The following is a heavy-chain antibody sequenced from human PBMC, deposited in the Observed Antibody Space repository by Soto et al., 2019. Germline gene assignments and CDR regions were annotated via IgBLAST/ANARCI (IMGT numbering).Heavy chain of an antibody. CDR1: GVTFSGYA. D-gene: IGHD2-2*01. CDR2: ISHDGETK. J-gene: IGHJ1*01. CDR3: ARDAGHQGYFQY. Sequence: QAPLVESGGGVVQTGGFLRLSCAASGVTFSGYAIHWVRQVPGKGLEWVAEISHDGETKDYADSVKGRCTLSRDNANNTLYLQLHRLRVDDTGVYYCARDAGHQGYFQYWGQGTAVAISS. V-gene: IGHV3-33*01.